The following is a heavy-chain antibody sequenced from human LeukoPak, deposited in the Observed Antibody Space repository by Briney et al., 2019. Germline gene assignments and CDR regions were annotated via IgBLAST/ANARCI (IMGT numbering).Heavy chain of an antibody. Sequence: GESLKISCEGSGYSFTNYWIGWVRQMPGKGLEWMGVIYPSDSHIEYSPSFRGQVTISADTTINTAYLQWSSLKASDTAKYYCARRDSSGLFDYWGQGTLVTVSS. CDR1: GYSFTNYW. CDR3: ARRDSSGLFDY. D-gene: IGHD3-22*01. CDR2: IYPSDSHI. V-gene: IGHV5-51*01. J-gene: IGHJ4*02.